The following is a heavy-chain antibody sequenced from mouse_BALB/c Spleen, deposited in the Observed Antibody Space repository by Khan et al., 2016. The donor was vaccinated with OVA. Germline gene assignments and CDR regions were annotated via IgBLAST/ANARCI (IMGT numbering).Heavy chain of an antibody. CDR1: GFSLTSYG. D-gene: IGHD1-1*01. Sequence: QVQLKESGPGLVAPSQSLSITCTVTGFSLTSYGVHWVRQPPGKGLEWLGIIWAGGSTNYNSALMSRLTINYSNYKSQVFLKMNSLQTDDTAMYYSARDSGSSFEYFDVWGAGTTVTVSS. CDR2: IWAGGST. V-gene: IGHV2-9*02. J-gene: IGHJ1*01. CDR3: ARDSGSSFEYFDV.